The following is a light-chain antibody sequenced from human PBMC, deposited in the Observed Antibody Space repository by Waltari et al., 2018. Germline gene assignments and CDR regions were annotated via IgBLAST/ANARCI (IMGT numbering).Light chain of an antibody. CDR2: YDD. J-gene: IGLJ3*02. CDR1: SSNIGNNA. V-gene: IGLV1-36*01. CDR3: AAWDDSLSGWV. Sequence: QSVLTQPPSVSEAPRQRVTISCSGSSSNIGNNAVNWYQQLPGKAPKLLIYYDDRLPSGVSDRCSGSKSGTSASLAISGLQSEDEADYYCAAWDDSLSGWVFGGGTKLTVL.